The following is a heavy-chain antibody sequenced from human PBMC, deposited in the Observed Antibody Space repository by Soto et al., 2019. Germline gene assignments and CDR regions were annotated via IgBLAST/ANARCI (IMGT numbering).Heavy chain of an antibody. V-gene: IGHV3-15*01. CDR1: GFTFSNAG. CDR3: TTRFYYGSGSYYIKNY. J-gene: IGHJ4*02. Sequence: EVQLVESGGGLVKPGGSLRLSCAASGFTFSNAGMSWVRQAPGKGLEWVGGIKSKTDGGTTDYAAPGKGRFTISRDDSKNTLYLQMNSLKTEDTAVYYCTTRFYYGSGSYYIKNYWGQGTLVTVSS. CDR2: IKSKTDGGTT. D-gene: IGHD3-10*01.